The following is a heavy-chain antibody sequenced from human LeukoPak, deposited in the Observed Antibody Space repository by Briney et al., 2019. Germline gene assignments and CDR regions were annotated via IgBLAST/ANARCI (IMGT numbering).Heavy chain of an antibody. D-gene: IGHD3-22*01. CDR1: GFTFSSYE. CDR3: ARGGYYDSSGYYYVGYFHH. J-gene: IGHJ1*01. V-gene: IGHV3-48*03. CDR2: NSFSGSTI. Sequence: GGSLRLSCAASGFTFSSYEMNWVRQVTGKGLECVSYNSFSGSTIYYADFVKGRFTISRDNAKNSLYVQKNSLRAEDTAVYYCARGGYYDSSGYYYVGYFHHWGQGTLVTVSS.